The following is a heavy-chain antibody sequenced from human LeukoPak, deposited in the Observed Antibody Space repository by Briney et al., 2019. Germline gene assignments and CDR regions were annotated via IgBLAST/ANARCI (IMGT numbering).Heavy chain of an antibody. V-gene: IGHV1-69*13. D-gene: IGHD1-26*01. CDR2: ITTIVGTP. Sequence: GASVKVCCKPSGGTFNRYAISWVRQAPGQGLEWLGGITTIVGTPNYAEKFQDRVTITADESTTTAYMELSSLRSEDSAVYYCARDLTGIMGDGTQYFQDWGQGTLVTVSS. CDR1: GGTFNRYA. J-gene: IGHJ1*01. CDR3: ARDLTGIMGDGTQYFQD.